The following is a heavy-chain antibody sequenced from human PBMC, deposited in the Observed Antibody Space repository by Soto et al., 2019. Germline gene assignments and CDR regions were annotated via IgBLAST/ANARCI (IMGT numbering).Heavy chain of an antibody. CDR2: IHHSGSF. CDR1: VGSITSNW. D-gene: IGHD1-1*01. J-gene: IGHJ5*02. Sequence: QVQLQESGPGLVNPSGTLSLTCAVSVGSITSNWWSWVRQPPGKGLEWIGEIHHSGSFNYNPSLRSRVTISIDKYMNQLSLNLTSATAAGTAVLYCVRRDRYRFDPWRQGTLVNIPS. CDR3: VRRDRYRFDP. V-gene: IGHV4-4*02.